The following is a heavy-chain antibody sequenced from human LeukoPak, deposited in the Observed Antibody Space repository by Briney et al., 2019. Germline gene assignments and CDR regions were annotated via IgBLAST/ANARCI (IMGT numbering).Heavy chain of an antibody. CDR3: ARVSSSWYQDWYFDL. V-gene: IGHV4-4*07. J-gene: IGHJ2*01. D-gene: IGHD6-13*01. CDR1: GGSISSYH. Sequence: SETLSLTCTVSGGSISSYHWSWIRQPAGKGLEWIGRIYTSGSTNYNPSLKSRVTMSVDTSKNQFSLKLSSVTAADTAVYYCARVSSSWYQDWYFDLWGRGTLVTVSS. CDR2: IYTSGST.